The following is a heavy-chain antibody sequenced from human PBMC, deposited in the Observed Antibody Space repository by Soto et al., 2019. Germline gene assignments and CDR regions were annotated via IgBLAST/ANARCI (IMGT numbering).Heavy chain of an antibody. Sequence: GGSLRLSCAASGFPFSNHAMSWVRQAPGKGLEWVSGISDGGDLIYYADSVKGRFSMSRDNSENMPYLQMTNLRAEDTAIYFCAKRQGTGLAAKNFDFWGQGTLVTAPQ. CDR1: GFPFSNHA. CDR2: ISDGGDLI. V-gene: IGHV3-23*01. D-gene: IGHD2-15*01. J-gene: IGHJ4*02. CDR3: AKRQGTGLAAKNFDF.